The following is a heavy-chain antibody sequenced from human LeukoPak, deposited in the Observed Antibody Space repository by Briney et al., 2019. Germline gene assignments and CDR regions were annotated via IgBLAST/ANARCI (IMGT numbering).Heavy chain of an antibody. Sequence: SETLSLTCTVSGGSISRYYWSWIRQPPGKGLEWIGYIYYSGSTNYKPSLKSRVTISVDTSKNQFSLKLSSVTAADTAVYYCARDSYDSSGYYYYWGQGTLVTVSS. J-gene: IGHJ4*02. CDR2: IYYSGST. V-gene: IGHV4-59*01. D-gene: IGHD3-22*01. CDR1: GGSISRYY. CDR3: ARDSYDSSGYYYY.